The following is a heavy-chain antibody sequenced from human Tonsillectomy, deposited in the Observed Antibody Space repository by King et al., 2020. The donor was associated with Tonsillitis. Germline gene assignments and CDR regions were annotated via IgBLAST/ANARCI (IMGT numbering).Heavy chain of an antibody. CDR3: ARLLPEYSRSAGCFDY. D-gene: IGHD6-6*01. CDR1: GGSSRSHY. V-gene: IGHV4-59*08. Sequence: LQLQESGPGLAKPSETLSLTCTVSGGSSRSHYWSWIRQPPGKGLEWIGYIYSSGSTNYNPSLKIRFNLSVDTSKNQFSLKLSSVTAADTAVYYCARLLPEYSRSAGCFDYWGQGTLVTVSS. CDR2: IYSSGST. J-gene: IGHJ4*02.